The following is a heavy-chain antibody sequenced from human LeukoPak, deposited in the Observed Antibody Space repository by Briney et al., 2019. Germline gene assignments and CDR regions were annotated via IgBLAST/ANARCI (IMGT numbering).Heavy chain of an antibody. D-gene: IGHD1-1*01. CDR2: IKQDGSEK. CDR1: GFTFSSYW. J-gene: IGHJ5*02. CDR3: ARSGRYNWNDNWFYP. V-gene: IGHV3-7*03. Sequence: GGSLRLSCAASGFTFSSYWMSWVRQAPGKGLEWVANIKQDGSEKYYVDSVKGRFTISRDNAKNSLYLQMNSLRAEDTAVYYCARSGRYNWNDNWFYPWGQGTLVTVSS.